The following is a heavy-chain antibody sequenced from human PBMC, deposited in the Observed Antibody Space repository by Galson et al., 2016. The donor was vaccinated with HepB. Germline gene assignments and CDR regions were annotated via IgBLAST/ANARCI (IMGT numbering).Heavy chain of an antibody. J-gene: IGHJ4*02. CDR3: ARDDYDNNVSPL. Sequence: SLRLSCAASEFTFSTYNMNWVRQAPGKGLEWLSYINSDGDSIYYADSVRGRFTVSRDNAKNSLYLQLNGLRDEDTAVYYCARDDYDNNVSPLWGQGTLVTVSS. CDR2: INSDGDSI. CDR1: EFTFSTYN. V-gene: IGHV3-48*02. D-gene: IGHD3-22*01.